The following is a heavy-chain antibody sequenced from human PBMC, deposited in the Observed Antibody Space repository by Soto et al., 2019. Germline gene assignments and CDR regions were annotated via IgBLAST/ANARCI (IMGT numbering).Heavy chain of an antibody. Sequence: QVQLLQSGAEVKKPGSSVRVSCEASGGTFRTYAISWVRQAPGQGLEWMGEIIPIFGTINYAQKFQGRLTITANESTATVYMDLRSLRSDYTALYYCAEGALAGTPTSYYYYGMDVWGQGTTVTVSS. D-gene: IGHD6-19*01. CDR3: AEGALAGTPTSYYYYGMDV. V-gene: IGHV1-69*12. CDR2: IIPIFGTI. CDR1: GGTFRTYA. J-gene: IGHJ6*02.